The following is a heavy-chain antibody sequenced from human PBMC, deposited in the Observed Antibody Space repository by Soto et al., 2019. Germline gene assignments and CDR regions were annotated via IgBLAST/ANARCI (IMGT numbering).Heavy chain of an antibody. V-gene: IGHV4-59*11. D-gene: IGHD7-27*01. CDR2: IYYTGST. CDR3: ARSNWYSEY. CDR1: GGSINNHY. Sequence: QVQLQESGPGLVKPSETLSLTCTVSGGSINNHYWSWIRQHPGKGLEWIGYIYYTGSTNYNPSLKSRVTISVDTSKNQFSLNLTSLTAADTAIYYCARSNWYSEYWGQGTLVTVSS. J-gene: IGHJ4*02.